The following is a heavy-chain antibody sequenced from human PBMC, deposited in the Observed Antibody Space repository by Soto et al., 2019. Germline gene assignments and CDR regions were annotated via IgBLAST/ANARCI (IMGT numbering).Heavy chain of an antibody. J-gene: IGHJ4*02. CDR2: IIPILGIA. CDR3: ARRDYDFWSGYYTFDY. V-gene: IGHV1-69*02. Sequence: SVKVSCKASGGTFSSYTISWVRQAPGQGLEWMGRIIPILGIANYAQKFQGRVTITADKSTSTAYLQWSSLKASDTAMYYCARRDYDFWSGYYTFDYWGQGTLVTVSS. D-gene: IGHD3-3*01. CDR1: GGTFSSYT.